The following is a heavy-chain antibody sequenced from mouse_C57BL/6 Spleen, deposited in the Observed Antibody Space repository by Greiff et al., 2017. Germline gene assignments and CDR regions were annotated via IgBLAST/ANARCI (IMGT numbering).Heavy chain of an antibody. CDR3: ARIYYGSSYVYYAMDY. CDR1: GYTFTSYW. CDR2: IDPNSGGT. J-gene: IGHJ4*01. V-gene: IGHV1-72*01. D-gene: IGHD1-1*01. Sequence: QVQLKQSGAELVKPGASVKLSCKASGYTFTSYWMHWVKQRPGRGLEWIGRIDPNSGGTKYNEKFKSKATLTVDKPSSTAYMQLSSLTSEDSAVYYCARIYYGSSYVYYAMDYWGQGTSVTVSS.